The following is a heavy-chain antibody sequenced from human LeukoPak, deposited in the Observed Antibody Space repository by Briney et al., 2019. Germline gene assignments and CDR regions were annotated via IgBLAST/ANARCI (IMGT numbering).Heavy chain of an antibody. CDR1: GFTFSSHG. CDR3: AAGRSGSNGLWNF. D-gene: IGHD1-26*01. Sequence: SGGSLRLSCAASGFTFSSHGMHWVRQAPGKGLEWVAVIWYDGSNKYYADSVKGRFTISRDNSKNTLYLQMNSLRVEDTAVYYCAAGRSGSNGLWNFWGQGTLVTVSS. J-gene: IGHJ4*02. V-gene: IGHV3-33*01. CDR2: IWYDGSNK.